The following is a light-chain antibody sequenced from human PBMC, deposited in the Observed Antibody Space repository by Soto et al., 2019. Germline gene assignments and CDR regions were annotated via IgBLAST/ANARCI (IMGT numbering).Light chain of an antibody. CDR3: SAYTSTNTVI. CDR2: AVT. V-gene: IGLV2-14*03. J-gene: IGLJ2*01. CDR1: SSDFGGHNL. Sequence: QSALTQPASVSGSPGQSVSISCTTSSSDFGGHNLVSWYQHHPGRAPHLLIYAVTNRPSGVPDRFSGSKSGSTASLIISGLRSEDEADYYCSAYTSTNTVIVGGGTKLTVL.